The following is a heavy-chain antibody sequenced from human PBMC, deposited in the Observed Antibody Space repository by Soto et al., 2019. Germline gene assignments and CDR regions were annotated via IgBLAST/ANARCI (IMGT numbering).Heavy chain of an antibody. D-gene: IGHD1-1*01. CDR1: GGSMRDYY. Sequence: SETLSLTCSVSGGSMRDYYWSWIRQSPGKGPEWIGYIYYSGNTNYNPSLKSRVTISVDMPKSLFSLKLNSVTAADTSVYYCARQLGLWQPLDYWGRGTLVTVSS. J-gene: IGHJ4*02. CDR2: IYYSGNT. CDR3: ARQLGLWQPLDY. V-gene: IGHV4-59*01.